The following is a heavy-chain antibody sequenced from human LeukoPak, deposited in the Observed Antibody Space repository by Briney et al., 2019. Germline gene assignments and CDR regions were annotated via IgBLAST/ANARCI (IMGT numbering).Heavy chain of an antibody. Sequence: KPSETLSLTCTVSGGSITSYHWSWIRQPPGKGLEWFGYISYSGSTNYNPSLKSRVTISVDTSKKQFSLKLSSVTAADTAVYYCASGGYCGSTSCYPNWFDPWGQGTLVTVSS. CDR3: ASGGYCGSTSCYPNWFDP. D-gene: IGHD2-2*01. CDR2: ISYSGST. CDR1: GGSITSYH. J-gene: IGHJ5*02. V-gene: IGHV4-59*01.